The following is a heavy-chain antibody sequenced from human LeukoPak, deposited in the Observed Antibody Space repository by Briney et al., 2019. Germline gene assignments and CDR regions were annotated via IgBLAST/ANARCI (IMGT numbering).Heavy chain of an antibody. Sequence: SETLSLTCTVSGGSISGSTYSWGWIRQPPGEGLEWIGTIYYRGTTYYNPSLKSRLTISVDTPKNQFSLKLSSVTAADTAVYYCARERRDSSSGEFDYWGQGTLVTVSS. D-gene: IGHD6-6*01. CDR2: IYYRGTT. CDR3: ARERRDSSSGEFDY. V-gene: IGHV4-39*07. CDR1: GGSISGSTYS. J-gene: IGHJ4*02.